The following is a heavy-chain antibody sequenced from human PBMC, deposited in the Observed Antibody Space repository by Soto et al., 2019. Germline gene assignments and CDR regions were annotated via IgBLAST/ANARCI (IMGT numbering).Heavy chain of an antibody. CDR3: TRGDHIVVVPAALSNYYYYYGMDV. Sequence: QVQLVQSGAEAKKPGSSVKVSCKASGGTFSSYAISWVRQAPGPGLVWMGGITPIYGTANYAQKFQGRVTLTADESTSTAYMKLSSLRSEDTAVYYCTRGDHIVVVPAALSNYYYYYGMDVWGQGTTVTVSS. CDR1: GGTFSSYA. V-gene: IGHV1-69*01. J-gene: IGHJ6*02. D-gene: IGHD2-2*01. CDR2: ITPIYGTA.